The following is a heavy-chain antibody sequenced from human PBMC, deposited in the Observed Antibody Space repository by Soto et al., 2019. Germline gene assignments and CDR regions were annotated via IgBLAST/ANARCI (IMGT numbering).Heavy chain of an antibody. CDR1: GFSLSTSGVG. J-gene: IGHJ4*02. D-gene: IGHD3-22*01. Sequence: SGPTLVNPTQTLTLTCTFSGFSLSTSGVGVGWIRQPPGKALEWLALIYWDDDKRYSPSLKSRLTITKDTSKNQVVLTMTNMDPVDTATYYCAQIRYYYDSSGLIPPYFDYWGQGTLVTVSS. CDR3: AQIRYYYDSSGLIPPYFDY. V-gene: IGHV2-5*02. CDR2: IYWDDDK.